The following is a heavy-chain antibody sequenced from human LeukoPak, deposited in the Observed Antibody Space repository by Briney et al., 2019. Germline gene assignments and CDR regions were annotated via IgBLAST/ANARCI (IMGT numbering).Heavy chain of an antibody. V-gene: IGHV4-4*07. J-gene: IGHJ5*02. CDR2: MSTSGNS. Sequence: SETLSLTCTVSGGSLSGYYWSWLRPPAGKGLEWIGRMSTSGNSNYIPSLVSRVTMSVDTSKNQFSLNLSSVTAADTAVYYCARESGSMRWFDPWGQGTLVTVSS. CDR1: GGSLSGYY. CDR3: ARESGSMRWFDP. D-gene: IGHD6-25*01.